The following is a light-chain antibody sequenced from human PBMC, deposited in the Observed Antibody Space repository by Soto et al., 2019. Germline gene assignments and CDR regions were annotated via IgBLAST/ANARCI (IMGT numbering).Light chain of an antibody. V-gene: IGLV2-14*01. Sequence: QSALTQPASVSGSPGQSITISCTGTSSDVGGYNYVSWYQQHPGKAPKFMIYDVSNRPSGVSTRFSGSKSGNTASLTISGLQAVDEADYYCNSYTTSNTRQIVFGTGTKVTVL. CDR1: SSDVGGYNY. CDR3: NSYTTSNTRQIV. J-gene: IGLJ1*01. CDR2: DVS.